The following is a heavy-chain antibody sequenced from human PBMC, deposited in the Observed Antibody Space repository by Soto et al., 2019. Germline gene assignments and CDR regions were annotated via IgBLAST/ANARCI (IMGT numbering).Heavy chain of an antibody. V-gene: IGHV4-59*01. CDR3: ARVIGGSSHLYSSSWYAFDY. CDR2: IYYSGST. CDR1: GGSISSYY. D-gene: IGHD6-13*01. Sequence: KASETLSLTCTVSGGSISSYYWSWIRQPPGKGLEWIGYIYYSGSTNYNPSLKSRVTISVDTSKNQFSLKLSSVTAADTAVYYCARVIGGSSHLYSSSWYAFDYWGQGTLVTVSS. J-gene: IGHJ4*02.